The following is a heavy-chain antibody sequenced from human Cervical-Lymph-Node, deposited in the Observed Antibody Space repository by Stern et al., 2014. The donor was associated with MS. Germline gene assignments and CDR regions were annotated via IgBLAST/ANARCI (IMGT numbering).Heavy chain of an antibody. CDR1: GYLFDDYW. CDR3: ARSPATPSGYDRFDY. CDR2: IFPRDSNT. Sequence: EVQLVQSGAEVKKPGESLKISCEASGYLFDDYWIGWVRQMSGRGLELVAIIFPRDSNTRYSPSVQGQVTISADKSISTASLQWSSLKASDTAMYSCARSPATPSGYDRFDYWGQGALVTVSS. J-gene: IGHJ4*02. V-gene: IGHV5-51*03. D-gene: IGHD5-12*01.